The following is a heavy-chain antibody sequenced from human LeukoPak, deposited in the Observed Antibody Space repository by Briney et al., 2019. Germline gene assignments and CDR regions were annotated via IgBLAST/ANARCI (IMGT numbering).Heavy chain of an antibody. D-gene: IGHD3-10*01. CDR3: ARDRLTSGSFPLAV. J-gene: IGHJ4*02. Sequence: AGGSLRLSCAASGFSFSDYYMSWIRQAPGKGLEWVSYISSSSSYTNYADSVKGRFTISRDNAKNSLYLQMNSLRAEDTAVYYCARDRLTSGSFPLAVWGQGTLVTVSS. CDR2: ISSSSSYT. V-gene: IGHV3-11*05. CDR1: GFSFSDYY.